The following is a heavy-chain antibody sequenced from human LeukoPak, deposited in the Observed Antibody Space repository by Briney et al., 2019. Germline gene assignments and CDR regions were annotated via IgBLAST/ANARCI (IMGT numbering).Heavy chain of an antibody. V-gene: IGHV2-5*01. CDR2: MYWNYDK. J-gene: IGHJ3*02. Sequence: SGPPVVKLTRIRTLTCTFSGFSLSTSGVGVGWIRQHPGKSLEWLALMYWNYDKRYCPSLKSRLTIAKDTTKNQVVLTMTNMDPVDTATYYCAHSGTVTTPHHAFHIWGQGTMVTVSS. CDR3: AHSGTVTTPHHAFHI. CDR1: GFSLSTSGVG. D-gene: IGHD4-17*01.